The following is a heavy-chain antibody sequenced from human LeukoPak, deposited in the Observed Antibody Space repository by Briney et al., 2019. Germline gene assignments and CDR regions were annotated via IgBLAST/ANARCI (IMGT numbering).Heavy chain of an antibody. Sequence: PGGSLRLFCAASGFTFSNAWMSWVRQAPGNGLEWVARIKSKTDAWTTDYPAPMKGRFTISSDHSNNPLYLQMVSLQTGDTAVYYSTPSRPHYDCWGQGALVPVSS. CDR3: TPSRPHYDC. V-gene: IGHV3-15*01. CDR1: GFTFSNAW. D-gene: IGHD3-10*01. J-gene: IGHJ4*02. CDR2: IKSKTDAWTT.